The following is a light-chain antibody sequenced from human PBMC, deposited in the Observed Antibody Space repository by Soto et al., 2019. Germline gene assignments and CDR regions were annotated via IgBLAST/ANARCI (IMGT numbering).Light chain of an antibody. CDR2: ANT. Sequence: QSVLTQPPSASGTPGQRVTISCSGSSSNIGSRTVNWYQQLPGTAPKLLIYANTQRPSGIPDRFSGSKSGTSASLAISGLQSEDESDYYCAAWDDSLNGWVFGGGTKVTGL. CDR1: SSNIGSRT. V-gene: IGLV1-44*01. CDR3: AAWDDSLNGWV. J-gene: IGLJ3*02.